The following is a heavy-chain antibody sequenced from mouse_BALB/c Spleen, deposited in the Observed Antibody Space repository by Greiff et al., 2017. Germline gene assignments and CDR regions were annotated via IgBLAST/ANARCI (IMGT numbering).Heavy chain of an antibody. CDR3: TRSRGNYLFAY. V-gene: IGHV1S81*02. D-gene: IGHD2-1*01. CDR1: GYTFTSYY. Sequence: QVQLQQSGAELVKPGASVKLSCKASGYTFTSYYMYWVKQRPGQGLEWIGEINPSNGGTNFNEKFKSKATLTVDKSSSTAYMQLSSLTSEDSAVYYCTRSRGNYLFAYWGQGTLVTVSA. CDR2: INPSNGGT. J-gene: IGHJ3*01.